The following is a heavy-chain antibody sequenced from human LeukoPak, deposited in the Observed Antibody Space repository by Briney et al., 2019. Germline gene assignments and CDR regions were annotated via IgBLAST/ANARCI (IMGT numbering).Heavy chain of an antibody. Sequence: TSQTLSLTCTVSGGSISSGYSYWTWVRQPAGKGLKWMGHIYTSGKIDYNPSLESRVTISVDTSKNQFSLRLNSVTAADTAVYYCARGHCRTNNCPHDSSWPFDPWGQGTLVTVSS. CDR3: ARGHCRTNNCPHDSSWPFDP. V-gene: IGHV4-61*09. CDR1: GGSISSGYSY. D-gene: IGHD6-13*01. CDR2: IYTSGKI. J-gene: IGHJ5*02.